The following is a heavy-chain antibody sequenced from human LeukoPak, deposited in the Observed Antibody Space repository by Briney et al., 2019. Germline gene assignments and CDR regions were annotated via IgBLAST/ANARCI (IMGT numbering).Heavy chain of an antibody. Sequence: PGGSLRLSCATSGFTFRSYGMSWVRQAPGKGLEWVSAISGSGDNTYYADSVKGRFTISRDNSKNTLYLQMNSLRAEDTAVYYCANLLSAWWPNAFDIWGQGTMVTVSS. D-gene: IGHD2-15*01. CDR2: ISGSGDNT. J-gene: IGHJ3*02. CDR3: ANLLSAWWPNAFDI. CDR1: GFTFRSYG. V-gene: IGHV3-23*01.